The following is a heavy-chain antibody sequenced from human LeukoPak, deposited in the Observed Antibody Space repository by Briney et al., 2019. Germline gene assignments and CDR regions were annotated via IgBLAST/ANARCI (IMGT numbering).Heavy chain of an antibody. CDR1: GFTFSNYW. D-gene: IGHD2-15*01. J-gene: IGHJ4*02. V-gene: IGHV3-74*01. Sequence: GGSLRLSCAASGFTFSNYWLHWVRQPPGKGLVWVSRITTDESSTHYAASVNGRFTISRDNAKSTVYLQMNSLTPEDTAVYYCARDGGTSTPFDYWGQGTLVTVSS. CDR3: ARDGGTSTPFDY. CDR2: ITTDESST.